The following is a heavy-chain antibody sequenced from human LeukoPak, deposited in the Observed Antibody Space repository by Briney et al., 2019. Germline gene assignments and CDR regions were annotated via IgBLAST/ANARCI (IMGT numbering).Heavy chain of an antibody. Sequence: SETLSLTCTVSGGSISSSSYYWGWIRQPPGKGLEWIGSIYYSGSTYYNPSLKSRVTISVDTSKNQFSLKLSSVTAADTAVYYCARGLMKVWWKAEYFQHWGQGTLVTVSS. CDR2: IYYSGST. V-gene: IGHV4-39*01. CDR1: GGSISSSSYY. CDR3: ARGLMKVWWKAEYFQH. J-gene: IGHJ1*01. D-gene: IGHD2-8*02.